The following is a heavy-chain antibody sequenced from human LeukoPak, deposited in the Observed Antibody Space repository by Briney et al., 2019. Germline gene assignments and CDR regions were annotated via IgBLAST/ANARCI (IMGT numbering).Heavy chain of an antibody. D-gene: IGHD3-3*01. CDR2: IYYSGST. V-gene: IGHV4-30-4*08. CDR3: ARTYDFSRRYYYYMDV. J-gene: IGHJ6*03. Sequence: SQTLSLTCTVSGGSINGGDYYWSWIRQPPGKGLEWIGYIYYSGSTNYNPSLKSRVTVSVDTSKNQFSLKLSSVTAADTAVYYCARTYDFSRRYYYYMDVWGKGTTVTVSS. CDR1: GGSINGGDYY.